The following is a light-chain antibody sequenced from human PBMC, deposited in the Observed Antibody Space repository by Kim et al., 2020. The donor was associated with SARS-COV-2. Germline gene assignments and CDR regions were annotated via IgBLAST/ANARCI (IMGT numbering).Light chain of an antibody. CDR1: QSVSSSY. CDR3: QQYGSSPWT. CDR2: GAS. Sequence: EIVLTQSPGTLSLSPGERATLSCRASQSVSSSYLVWYQQKPGQGPRLLIYGASSRATGIPDRFSGSGSGTDFTLTISRLEPEDFAVYYCQQYGSSPWTFGQGTKLDIK. V-gene: IGKV3-20*01. J-gene: IGKJ1*01.